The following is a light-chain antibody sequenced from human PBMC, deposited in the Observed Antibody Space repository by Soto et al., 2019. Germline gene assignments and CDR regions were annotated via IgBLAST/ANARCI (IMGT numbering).Light chain of an antibody. CDR1: SGSVSTSYF. CDR2: STN. V-gene: IGLV8-61*01. CDR3: LLYMGDGIWV. Sequence: QTVVTQEPSFSVSPGGTVTLTCGLSSGSVSTSYFPSWYQQTPGQPPRTLIYSTNTRSSGVPDRFSGSILANKAALTITGAQADDESDYYCLLYMGDGIWVFGGGTKLTVL. J-gene: IGLJ2*01.